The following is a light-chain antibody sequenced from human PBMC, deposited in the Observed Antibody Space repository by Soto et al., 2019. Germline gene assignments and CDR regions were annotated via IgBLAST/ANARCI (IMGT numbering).Light chain of an antibody. CDR2: EVS. Sequence: QSALTHPASVSGSPGQSITISCSGTSSDVGGYNYVSWYQQHPGKAPHLIIYEVSNRPSGVSNSFSGSKSGNTASLTTSGPQAEDEADYYCSSYTSSSTRVFGTEAKVTVL. J-gene: IGLJ1*01. V-gene: IGLV2-14*01. CDR1: SSDVGGYNY. CDR3: SSYTSSSTRV.